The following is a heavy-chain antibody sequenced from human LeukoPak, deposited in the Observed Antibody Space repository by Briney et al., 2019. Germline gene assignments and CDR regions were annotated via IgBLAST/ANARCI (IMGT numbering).Heavy chain of an antibody. D-gene: IGHD5/OR15-5a*01. Sequence: SETLSLTCTVSGGSISSYYWSWIRQPPGKGLEWIGEISHRGRTYYNLSLKSRVTISVDTSKNQLSLKLSSVTAADTAVYYCASFENLVSSMPHWGQGTLVTVSS. CDR3: ASFENLVSSMPH. CDR1: GGSISSYY. V-gene: IGHV4-59*12. CDR2: ISHRGRT. J-gene: IGHJ4*02.